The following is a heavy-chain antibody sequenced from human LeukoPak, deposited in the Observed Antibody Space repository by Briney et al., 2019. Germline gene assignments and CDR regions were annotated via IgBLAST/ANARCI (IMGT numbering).Heavy chain of an antibody. D-gene: IGHD4/OR15-4a*01. CDR2: IKQDGTDK. V-gene: IGHV3-7*01. CDR3: ARASMGGRDYHLDS. J-gene: IGHJ4*02. Sequence: GGSLRLSCAASGFTFSSYWMTWVRQAPGKGLEWVANIKQDGTDKYYVDSVKGRFTISRDNAKNSLFLQLGSVRADDTAVYYCARASMGGRDYHLDSWGQGTLVTVSS. CDR1: GFTFSSYW.